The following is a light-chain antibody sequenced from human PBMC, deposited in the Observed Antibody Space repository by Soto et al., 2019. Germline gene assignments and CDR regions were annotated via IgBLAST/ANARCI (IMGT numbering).Light chain of an antibody. CDR1: QSISSY. CDR2: AAS. V-gene: IGKV1-39*01. J-gene: IGKJ3*01. Sequence: DIQMTQSPSSLSASVGDRVTITCRASQSISSYLNWYPQKPGKAPELLIYAASSLQSGIPSRFSGSGSGTDFSLTSSSLPPEDFATYYCQQSYSIPPTFGPGTKVDI. CDR3: QQSYSIPPT.